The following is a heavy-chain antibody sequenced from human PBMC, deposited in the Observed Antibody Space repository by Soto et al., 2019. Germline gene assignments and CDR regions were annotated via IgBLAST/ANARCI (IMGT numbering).Heavy chain of an antibody. CDR1: GFTFSSYG. CDR3: AKDRSSSWFDY. V-gene: IGHV3-30*18. CDR2: ISYDGSNK. D-gene: IGHD6-13*01. J-gene: IGHJ4*02. Sequence: PGGSLRLSCAASGFTFSSYGMHWVRQAPGKGLEWVAVISYDGSNKYYADSVKGRFTISRDNSKNTLYLQMNSLRAEDTAVYYCAKDRSSSWFDYWGQGTLVTVSS.